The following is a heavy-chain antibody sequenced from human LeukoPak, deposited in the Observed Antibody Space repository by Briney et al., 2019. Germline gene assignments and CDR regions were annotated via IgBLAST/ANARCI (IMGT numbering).Heavy chain of an antibody. V-gene: IGHV1-69*04. CDR3: ASGGYSYGFDY. CDR1: GGTFSSYA. CDR2: IIPILGIA. J-gene: IGHJ4*02. D-gene: IGHD5-18*01. Sequence: SVKVSCKASGGTFSSYAISWVRQAPGQGLKWMGRIIPILGIANYAQKFQGRVTITADKSTSTAYMELSSLRSEDTAVYYCASGGYSYGFDYWGQGTLVTVSS.